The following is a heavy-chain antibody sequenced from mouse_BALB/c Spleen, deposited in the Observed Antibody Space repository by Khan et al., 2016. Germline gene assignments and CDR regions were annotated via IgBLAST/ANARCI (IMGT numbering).Heavy chain of an antibody. CDR2: ITYGGST. CDR3: ARCGGPRGTFYHAMDY. CDR1: GYSITNNYA. V-gene: IGHV3-2*02. D-gene: IGHD3-3*01. Sequence: EVQLQESGPGLVKPSQSLSLTCTVTGYSITNNYAWNWIRQFPGSKLEWMGYITYGGSTSYNPSLKSRLSLSRDTSKNQFFLQLNSVTPEDTATYYCARCGGPRGTFYHAMDYRGQGTAGTVSS. J-gene: IGHJ4*01.